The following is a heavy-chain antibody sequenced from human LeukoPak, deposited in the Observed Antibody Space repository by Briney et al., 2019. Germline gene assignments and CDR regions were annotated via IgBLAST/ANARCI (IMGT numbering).Heavy chain of an antibody. J-gene: IGHJ4*02. CDR2: IRYDGSNK. CDR3: AKDLSGGLDY. CDR1: GFTFSSYG. V-gene: IGHV3-30*02. D-gene: IGHD1-26*01. Sequence: GGSLRLSCAASGFTFSSYGMHWVRQAPGKGLEWVAFIRYDGSNKYYAGSVKGRFTISRDNSKNTLYLQMNSLRAEDTAVYYCAKDLSGGLDYWGQGTLVTVSS.